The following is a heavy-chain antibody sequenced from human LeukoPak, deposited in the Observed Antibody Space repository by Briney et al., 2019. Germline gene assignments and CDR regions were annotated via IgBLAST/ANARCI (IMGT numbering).Heavy chain of an antibody. CDR2: IKSKTDGGTT. Sequence: GGSLRLSCAASGFTFSNAWMSWVRQAPGKGLEWVGRIKSKTDGGTTDYAAPVKGRFTISRDDSKSIAYLQMNSLKTEDTAVYYCTRVRGYSYGYGDYWGQGTLVTVSS. D-gene: IGHD5-18*01. V-gene: IGHV3-15*01. CDR1: GFTFSNAW. CDR3: TRVRGYSYGYGDY. J-gene: IGHJ4*02.